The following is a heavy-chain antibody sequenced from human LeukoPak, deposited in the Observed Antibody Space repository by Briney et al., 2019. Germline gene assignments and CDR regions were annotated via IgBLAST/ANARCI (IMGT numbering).Heavy chain of an antibody. V-gene: IGHV3-23*01. J-gene: IGHJ4*02. CDR1: GFTFNSYA. Sequence: PGGSLRLSCAASGFTFNSYAMSWVRQAPGKGLEWVSAISGSGGSTYYADSVKGRFTISRDNSKNTLYLQMNSLRAEDTAVYYCAPHHGGIQLWFDYWGQGTLVTVSS. D-gene: IGHD5-18*01. CDR3: APHHGGIQLWFDY. CDR2: ISGSGGST.